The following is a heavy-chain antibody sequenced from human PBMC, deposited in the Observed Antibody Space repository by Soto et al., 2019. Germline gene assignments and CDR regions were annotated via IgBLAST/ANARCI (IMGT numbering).Heavy chain of an antibody. J-gene: IGHJ4*01. V-gene: IGHV1-18*01. CDR2: ISVYNGNT. CDR3: ASRSGQLPYYFDF. CDR1: GYTFTNYG. D-gene: IGHD5-18*01. Sequence: GVSVKVSCKASGYTFTNYGITWVRRAPGQGFEWMGWISVYNGNTNYAQNLQGRVTMTTDTSTSTVYMDLRTLRSDDTAVYYCASRSGQLPYYFDFCGQGTLVTVSS.